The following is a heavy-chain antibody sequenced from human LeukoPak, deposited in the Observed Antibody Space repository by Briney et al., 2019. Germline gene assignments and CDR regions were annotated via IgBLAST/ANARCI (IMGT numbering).Heavy chain of an antibody. CDR3: AKVFWSGSSRYGFDY. D-gene: IGHD6-13*01. Sequence: PGGSLRLSCAASGFTFSSYGMHWVRQAPGKGLEWVAVISYDGSNKYYADSVKGRFTISRDNSKNTLYLQMNSLRAEDTAVYCWAKVFWSGSSRYGFDYWGQGTLVTVSS. J-gene: IGHJ4*02. CDR2: ISYDGSNK. CDR1: GFTFSSYG. V-gene: IGHV3-30*18.